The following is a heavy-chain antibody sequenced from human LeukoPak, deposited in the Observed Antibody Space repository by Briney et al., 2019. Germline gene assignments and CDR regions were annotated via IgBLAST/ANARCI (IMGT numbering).Heavy chain of an antibody. CDR2: ISSSSSYI. CDR1: GFTFSSYS. D-gene: IGHD2-21*02. J-gene: IGHJ4*02. V-gene: IGHV3-21*01. Sequence: PGGSLRLSCAASGFTFSSYSMNWVRQAPGKGLEWVSSISSSSSYIYYADSVKGRFTISRDNAKNSLYLQMNSLRAEDTAVYYCARESLAYCGGDCSSDYWGQGTLVTVSS. CDR3: ARESLAYCGGDCSSDY.